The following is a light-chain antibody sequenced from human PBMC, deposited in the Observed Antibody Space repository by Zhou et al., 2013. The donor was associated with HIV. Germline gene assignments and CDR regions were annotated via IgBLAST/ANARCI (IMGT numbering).Light chain of an antibody. CDR3: QHRSNWPPL. V-gene: IGKV3D-20*02. CDR2: GAS. J-gene: IGKJ5*01. CDR1: QSVTSNF. Sequence: EFVLTQSPGTLSLSPGERATLSCRTSQSVTSNFLAWYQQKPGQAPRLLIYGASSRATGIPDRFSGSGSGTDFTLTISSLEPEDFAVYYCQHRSNWPPLFGQGTRLEIK.